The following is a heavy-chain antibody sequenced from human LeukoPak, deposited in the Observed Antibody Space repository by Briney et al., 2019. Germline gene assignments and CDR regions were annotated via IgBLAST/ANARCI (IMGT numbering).Heavy chain of an antibody. CDR3: ARYGAPPSAYYYDSSGHLLVFDY. V-gene: IGHV4-39*07. Sequence: KTSETLSLTCTVSGGSISSSSYYWGWIRQPPGKGLEWIGSIYYSGSTNYNPSLKSRVTISVDTSKNQFSLKLSSVTAADTAVYYCARYGAPPSAYYYDSSGHLLVFDYWGQGTLVTVSS. D-gene: IGHD3-22*01. CDR2: IYYSGST. J-gene: IGHJ4*02. CDR1: GGSISSSSYY.